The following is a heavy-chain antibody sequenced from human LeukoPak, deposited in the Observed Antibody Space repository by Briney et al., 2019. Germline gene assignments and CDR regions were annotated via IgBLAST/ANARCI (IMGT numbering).Heavy chain of an antibody. CDR2: ISGDGGST. D-gene: IGHD6-13*01. J-gene: IGHJ4*02. V-gene: IGHV3-43*02. Sequence: PGGSLRLSCAASGFTFDDYAMHWVRQAPGKGLEWVSLISGDGGSTYYADSVKGRFTISRDNSKNSLYLQMNRLRTEDTALYYCAKAGVAAAGTLDFDYWGQGTLVTVSS. CDR1: GFTFDDYA. CDR3: AKAGVAAAGTLDFDY.